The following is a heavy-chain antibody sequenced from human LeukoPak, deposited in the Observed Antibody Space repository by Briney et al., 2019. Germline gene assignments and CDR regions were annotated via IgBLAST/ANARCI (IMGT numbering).Heavy chain of an antibody. CDR3: ARLHYYGLTGWFDP. Sequence: SVKVSCKASGGTFSSYAISWVRQAPGQGLEWMGGIIPTFGTANYAQKFQGRVTITADKSTSTAYMELRSLRSDDTAVYYCARLHYYGLTGWFDPWGQGTLVTVSS. J-gene: IGHJ5*02. V-gene: IGHV1-69*06. CDR2: IIPTFGTA. CDR1: GGTFSSYA. D-gene: IGHD3-10*01.